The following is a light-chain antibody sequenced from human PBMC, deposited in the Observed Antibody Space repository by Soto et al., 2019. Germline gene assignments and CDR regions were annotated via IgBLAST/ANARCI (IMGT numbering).Light chain of an antibody. J-gene: IGKJ5*01. CDR1: QSVSSS. Sequence: EVVLTQSPATLSLSPGERATLSCRASQSVSSSLAWYQQKPGQAPRLLIYGASTRATGIPARFSGSGSGTEFTLTISSLQSEDFEIYYCQQYNNWPITFGQGTRLEIK. CDR2: GAS. CDR3: QQYNNWPIT. V-gene: IGKV3-15*01.